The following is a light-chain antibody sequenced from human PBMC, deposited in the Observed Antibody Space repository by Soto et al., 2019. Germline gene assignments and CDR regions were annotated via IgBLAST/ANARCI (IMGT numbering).Light chain of an antibody. CDR1: QSVATN. J-gene: IGKJ1*01. V-gene: IGKV3-15*01. Sequence: TQSPATLSVFPGERATLSCRASQSVATNLAWYQQRPGQAPRLLICGASKRAIGLPARFSGSGSGTEFTLTITSLQSEDFAVYYCQQYNKWPQTFGQGTKVDIK. CDR3: QQYNKWPQT. CDR2: GAS.